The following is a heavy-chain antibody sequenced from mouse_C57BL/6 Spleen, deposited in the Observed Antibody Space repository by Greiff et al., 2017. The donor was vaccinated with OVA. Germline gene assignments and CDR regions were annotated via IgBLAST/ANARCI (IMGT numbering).Heavy chain of an antibody. Sequence: VQLQQSGPELVKPGASVKISCKASGYTFTDYYMNWVKQSHGKSLEWIGDINPNNGGTSYNQKFKGKATLTVDKSSSTAYMELRSLTSEDSAVYYCAREGTGTEWFAYWGQGTLVTVSA. CDR1: GYTFTDYY. CDR2: INPNNGGT. J-gene: IGHJ3*01. CDR3: AREGTGTEWFAY. V-gene: IGHV1-26*01. D-gene: IGHD4-1*01.